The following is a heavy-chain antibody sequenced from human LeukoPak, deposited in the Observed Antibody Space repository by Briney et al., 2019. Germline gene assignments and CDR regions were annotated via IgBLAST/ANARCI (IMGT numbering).Heavy chain of an antibody. CDR3: AKDTRALLRLGYFDC. D-gene: IGHD1-26*01. Sequence: GGSLRLSCAASGFTFSSYSMNWVRQAPGKGLEWVSYISSSSSTIYYADSVKGRFTISRDNSRHTLYLQMNSLRAEDTAVYYCAKDTRALLRLGYFDCWGQGTLVTVSS. V-gene: IGHV3-48*01. CDR1: GFTFSSYS. J-gene: IGHJ4*02. CDR2: ISSSSSTI.